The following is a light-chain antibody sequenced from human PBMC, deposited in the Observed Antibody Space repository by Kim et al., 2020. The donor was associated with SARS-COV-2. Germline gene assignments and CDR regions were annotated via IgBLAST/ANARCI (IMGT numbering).Light chain of an antibody. V-gene: IGLV2-8*01. CDR1: SSDIGGYNY. CDR2: EVN. CDR3: LSFAGGNTLRV. J-gene: IGLJ3*02. Sequence: QSALTQPPSASGSPGQSVTISCTGTSSDIGGYNYVSWYQQHPGRAPKLMIYEVNKRPSGVPDRFSGSKSGNTACLTVSGLQAEDEADYYCLSFAGGNTLRVCGGGTQLTVL.